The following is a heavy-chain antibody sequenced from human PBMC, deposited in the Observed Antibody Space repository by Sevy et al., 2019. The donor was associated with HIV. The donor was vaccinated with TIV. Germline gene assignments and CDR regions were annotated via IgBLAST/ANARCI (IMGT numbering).Heavy chain of an antibody. CDR3: ARAGGWGNINHSNQILDI. CDR2: IDQDGSDK. D-gene: IGHD3-16*01. V-gene: IGHV3-7*01. J-gene: IGHJ3*02. Sequence: GGSLRLSCAASEFIFTGYWMNWVRQAPGKGLEWVANIDQDGSDKRYVDSVRGRFTISGDNANNFRYLQMSSLRADDTAVYYCARAGGWGNINHSNQILDIWGHGTKVTVSS. CDR1: EFIFTGYW.